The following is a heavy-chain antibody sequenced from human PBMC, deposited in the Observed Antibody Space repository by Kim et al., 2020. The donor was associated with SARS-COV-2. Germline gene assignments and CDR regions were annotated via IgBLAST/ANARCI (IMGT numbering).Heavy chain of an antibody. CDR3: AKDGIAVAGTVRGGGWVY. Sequence: GGSLRLSCAASGFTFDDYAMHWVRQAPGKGLEWVSGISWNSGSIGYADSVKGRFTISRDNAKNSLYLQMNSLRAEDTALYYCAKDGIAVAGTVRGGGWVYWGQGTLVTVSS. J-gene: IGHJ4*02. V-gene: IGHV3-9*01. D-gene: IGHD6-19*01. CDR1: GFTFDDYA. CDR2: ISWNSGSI.